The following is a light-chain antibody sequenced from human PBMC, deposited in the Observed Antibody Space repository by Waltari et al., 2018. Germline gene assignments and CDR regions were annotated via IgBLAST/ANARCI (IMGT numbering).Light chain of an antibody. CDR3: ATRDEGPTVV. J-gene: IGLJ2*01. Sequence: QSVLTQPPSASGTPGQSVPISCSGSLSTIGTHYVYWYQQLPGTAPKLLIYLTHQRPSGVPDRFSASKSGTSASLAISGLRFEDEGDYYCATRDEGPTVVFGGGTKVTVL. CDR2: LTH. V-gene: IGLV1-47*01. CDR1: LSTIGTHY.